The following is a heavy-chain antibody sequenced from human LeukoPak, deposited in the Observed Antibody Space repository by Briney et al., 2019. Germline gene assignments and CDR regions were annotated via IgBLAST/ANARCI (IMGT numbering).Heavy chain of an antibody. Sequence: GGSLRLSCAASGFTFSDYYMSWIRQAPGKGLEWVSVIYSGGSTYYADSVKGRFTISRDNSKNTLYLQMNSLRAEDTAIYYCARAVGATYAFDIWGQGTMVTVSS. V-gene: IGHV3-66*01. CDR3: ARAVGATYAFDI. J-gene: IGHJ3*02. CDR1: GFTFSDYY. D-gene: IGHD1-26*01. CDR2: IYSGGST.